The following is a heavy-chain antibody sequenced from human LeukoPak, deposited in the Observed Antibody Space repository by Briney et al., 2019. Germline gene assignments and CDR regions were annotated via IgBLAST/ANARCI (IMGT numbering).Heavy chain of an antibody. CDR3: AKDPYSGYDYGDFDY. D-gene: IGHD5-12*01. Sequence: GGSLRLSCAASGFTFSSYAMSWVRQAPGKGLEWVSAISGSGGSTYYADSVKGRFTISRDNSKNTLYLQMNSLRAEDTAVYYCAKDPYSGYDYGDFDYWGQGTLVTVSS. CDR2: ISGSGGST. V-gene: IGHV3-23*01. CDR1: GFTFSSYA. J-gene: IGHJ4*02.